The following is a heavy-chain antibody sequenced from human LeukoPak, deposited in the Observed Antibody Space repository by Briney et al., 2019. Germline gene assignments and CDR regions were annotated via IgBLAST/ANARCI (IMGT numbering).Heavy chain of an antibody. J-gene: IGHJ3*02. Sequence: ETLSLTCTVSGVSISSSNSYWGWIRQPPGKGLEWVGRIKSKTNGGTTDSAAPVKGRFTISRDDSKNTLYLQMISLKIEDTAVYYCVTEGYIYGYHSLDTWGRGTMVTVSS. D-gene: IGHD5-18*01. CDR2: IKSKTNGGTT. CDR1: GVSISSSNSY. CDR3: VTEGYIYGYHSLDT. V-gene: IGHV3-15*01.